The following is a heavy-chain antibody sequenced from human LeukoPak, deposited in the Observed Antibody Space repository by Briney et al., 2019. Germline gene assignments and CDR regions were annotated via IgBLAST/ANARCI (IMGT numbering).Heavy chain of an antibody. CDR1: GFTFSRYA. CDR2: ISGSGGST. D-gene: IGHD1-26*01. Sequence: PRGSLRLSCAASGFTFSRYAMSWVRQAPGEGLGWVSAISGSGGSTYYADSVKGRFTISRDNSKNTLYLQINSLRAEDTAVYYCAKSILRRATKSYYYYYYMDVWGKGTTVTVSS. V-gene: IGHV3-23*01. J-gene: IGHJ6*03. CDR3: AKSILRRATKSYYYYYYMDV.